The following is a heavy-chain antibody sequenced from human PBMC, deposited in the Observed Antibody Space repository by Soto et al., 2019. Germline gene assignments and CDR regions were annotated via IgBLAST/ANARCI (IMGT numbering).Heavy chain of an antibody. Sequence: PGGSLRLSCAASGFTFSSYSMNWVRQAPGKGLEWVSSISSSSSYIYYADSVKGRFTISRDNAKNSLYLQMNSLRAEDTAVYYCARGSHNDFWSGLDAFDIWGQATMVTVS. D-gene: IGHD3-3*01. J-gene: IGHJ3*02. V-gene: IGHV3-21*01. CDR2: ISSSSSYI. CDR1: GFTFSSYS. CDR3: ARGSHNDFWSGLDAFDI.